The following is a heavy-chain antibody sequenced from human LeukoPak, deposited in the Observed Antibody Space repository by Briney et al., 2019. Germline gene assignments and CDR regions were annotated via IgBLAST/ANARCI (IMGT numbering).Heavy chain of an antibody. V-gene: IGHV3-20*04. D-gene: IGHD3-9*01. J-gene: IGHJ6*02. CDR1: GFKFSDYG. Sequence: GGSLRLSCAASGFKFSDYGMSWVRQAPGKGLEWVSGINWNADSTCYADSVKGRFTISKDNAKNSLFLQMNSLRAEDTAMYYCARAILSDPKYYGMDVWGQGTTVTVSS. CDR2: INWNADST. CDR3: ARAILSDPKYYGMDV.